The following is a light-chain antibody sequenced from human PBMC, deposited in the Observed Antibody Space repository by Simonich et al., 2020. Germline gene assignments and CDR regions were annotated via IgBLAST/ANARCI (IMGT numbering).Light chain of an antibody. V-gene: IGLV2-14*01. J-gene: IGLJ2*01. CDR2: DVS. Sequence: QSALTQPASVSGSPGQSITISCTGTSSDVGGYNYVSWYQQHTGKAPKLMIYDVSKRPSGVSKRFSGSKSGNTASLTISGLQAEDEADYYCSSYTSSSTLVFGGGTKLTVL. CDR1: SSDVGGYNY. CDR3: SSYTSSSTLV.